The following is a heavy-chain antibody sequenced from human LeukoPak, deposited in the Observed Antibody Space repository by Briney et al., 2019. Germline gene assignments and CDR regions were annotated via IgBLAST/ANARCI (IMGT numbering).Heavy chain of an antibody. CDR1: GFTFSSYS. J-gene: IGHJ3*01. CDR3: ARGPGGAFDF. Sequence: GGSLRLSCVASGFTFSSYSMNWVRQAPGKGLEWVSSITRSSYIYYADSVKGRFTISRDNAKNSLYLQINTLRAEDTAVYYCARGPGGAFDFWGQGAMVTVSS. CDR2: ITRSSYI. V-gene: IGHV3-21*01. D-gene: IGHD1-1*01.